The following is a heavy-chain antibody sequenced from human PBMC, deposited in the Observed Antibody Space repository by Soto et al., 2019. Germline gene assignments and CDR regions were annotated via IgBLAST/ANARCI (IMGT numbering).Heavy chain of an antibody. J-gene: IGHJ4*02. Sequence: QVQLVQSGAEVKKPGASVKVSCKASGYTFTSYYMHWVRQAPGQGLEWMGIINPSGGSTSYAQKFQGRVTMTRDTSTSTVYMELSSLRSEDTAVYYCARDPIQLERRMQLLWDYWGQGTLVTVSS. CDR2: INPSGGST. CDR1: GYTFTSYY. V-gene: IGHV1-46*01. D-gene: IGHD1-1*01. CDR3: ARDPIQLERRMQLLWDY.